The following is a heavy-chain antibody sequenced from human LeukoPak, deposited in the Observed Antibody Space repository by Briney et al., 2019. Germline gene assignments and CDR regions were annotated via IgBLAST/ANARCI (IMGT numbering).Heavy chain of an antibody. Sequence: SETLSLTRTVSGGSISSYYWSWIRQPAGKGLEWIGRIYTSGSTNYNPSLKSRVTISVDKSKNQFSLKLSSVTAADTAVYYCARDLIKGGLYWGQGTLVTVSS. CDR2: IYTSGST. V-gene: IGHV4-4*07. D-gene: IGHD2-15*01. CDR3: ARDLIKGGLY. J-gene: IGHJ4*02. CDR1: GGSISSYY.